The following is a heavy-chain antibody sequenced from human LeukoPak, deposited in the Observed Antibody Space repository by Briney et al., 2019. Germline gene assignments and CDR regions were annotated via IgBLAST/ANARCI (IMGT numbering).Heavy chain of an antibody. CDR3: ARSSGYSNWFDP. CDR1: GGTFSSYA. CDR2: IIPILGIA. Sequence: SVKVSCKASGGTFSSYAISWVRQAPGRGLEWMGRIIPILGIANYAQKFQGRVTITADKSTSTAYMELSSLRSEDTAVYYCARSSGYSNWFDPWGQGTLVTVSS. D-gene: IGHD3-22*01. V-gene: IGHV1-69*04. J-gene: IGHJ5*02.